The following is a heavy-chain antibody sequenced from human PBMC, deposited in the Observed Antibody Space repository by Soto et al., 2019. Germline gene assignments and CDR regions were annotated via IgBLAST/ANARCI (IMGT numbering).Heavy chain of an antibody. CDR3: ARDPGQLVRRYYYGMDV. CDR1: GYTFTSYG. Sequence: GASVKVSCKASGYTFTSYGSSWVRQAPGQGLEWMGWISAYNGNTNYAQKLQGRVTMTTDTSTSTAYMELRSLRSDDTAVYYCARDPGQLVRRYYYGMDVWGQGTTVTVSS. V-gene: IGHV1-18*04. D-gene: IGHD6-13*01. CDR2: ISAYNGNT. J-gene: IGHJ6*02.